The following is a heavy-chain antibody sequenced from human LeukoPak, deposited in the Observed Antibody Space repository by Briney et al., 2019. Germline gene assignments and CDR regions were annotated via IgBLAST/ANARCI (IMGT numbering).Heavy chain of an antibody. J-gene: IGHJ4*02. CDR3: ARGLNQWELLGAYYFAY. D-gene: IGHD1-26*01. V-gene: IGHV1-8*03. Sequence: ASVKSSPKASGYTFTSYDINWVRQATGQGLEWMGWMNPNSGNTGYAQKLQGRATIPRNTSISTAYMELSSLRSEDTAVYYCARGLNQWELLGAYYFAYWGQRWPATVSS. CDR1: GYTFTSYD. CDR2: MNPNSGNT.